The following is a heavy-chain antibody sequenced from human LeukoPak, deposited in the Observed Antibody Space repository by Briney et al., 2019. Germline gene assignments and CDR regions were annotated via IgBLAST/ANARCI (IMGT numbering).Heavy chain of an antibody. Sequence: ASVKVSCKASGYTFTSYGISWVRQAPGQGLEWTGWVSAYNGNTNYAPKLQGRVTMTTDASTSTAYMELRSLRSDDTAVYYCARVEHFWSGYDYDYWGQGTLVTVSS. CDR1: GYTFTSYG. D-gene: IGHD3-3*02. V-gene: IGHV1-18*01. J-gene: IGHJ4*02. CDR2: VSAYNGNT. CDR3: ARVEHFWSGYDYDY.